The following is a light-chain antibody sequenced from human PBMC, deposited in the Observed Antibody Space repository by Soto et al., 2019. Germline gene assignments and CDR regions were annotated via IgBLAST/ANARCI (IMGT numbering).Light chain of an antibody. CDR2: GAS. CDR1: QSVSTK. CDR3: QQRTDRPPWT. Sequence: EILMTQSPATLSVSPGETATLSCRASQSVSTKLAWYQQKPGQAPRLLIYGASNRATGIPDRFSGIGSGTDFTLSISRLEPEDFAVYYCQQRTDRPPWTFGQGTKVDIK. V-gene: IGKV3-11*01. J-gene: IGKJ1*01.